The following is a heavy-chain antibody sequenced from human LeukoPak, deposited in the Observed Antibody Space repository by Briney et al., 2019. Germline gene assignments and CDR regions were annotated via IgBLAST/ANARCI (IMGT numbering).Heavy chain of an antibody. Sequence: GGSLRLSCAAFGFTVSSNYMSWVRQAPGKGLEWLSYIGSSDSTTHYADSVKGRFTISRDNAKNSLYLQMNSLRAEDTAVYYCAELGITMIGGVWGKGTTVTISS. V-gene: IGHV3-11*04. J-gene: IGHJ6*04. CDR3: AELGITMIGGV. CDR1: GFTVSSNY. D-gene: IGHD3-10*02. CDR2: IGSSDSTT.